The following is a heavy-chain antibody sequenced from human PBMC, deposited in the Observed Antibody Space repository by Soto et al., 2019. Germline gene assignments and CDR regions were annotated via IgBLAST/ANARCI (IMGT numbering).Heavy chain of an antibody. CDR1: GASVSTGY. V-gene: IGHV4-4*09. J-gene: IGHJ4*02. Sequence: SETLSLTCTVSGASVSTGYWSWIRQPPGRGLEWLGFMYLGGSFNYNPSLSSRVTISVDKSKNQFSLSVTSVTAADTAVYYCARQIVTTKTPDFWGQGTLVTVSS. CDR2: MYLGGSF. D-gene: IGHD5-12*01. CDR3: ARQIVTTKTPDF.